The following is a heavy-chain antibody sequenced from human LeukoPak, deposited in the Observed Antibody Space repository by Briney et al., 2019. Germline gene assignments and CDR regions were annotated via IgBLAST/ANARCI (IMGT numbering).Heavy chain of an antibody. CDR3: AKVFPSGGNLSYYYYYYMDV. Sequence: PGGSLRLSCAASGFTFSSYWMHWVRQAPGKGLVWVSRINSDGSSTSYAYSVKGRFTISRDNAKNTLYLQMNSLRAEDTAVYYCAKVFPSGGNLSYYYYYYMDVWGKGTTVTISS. CDR1: GFTFSSYW. D-gene: IGHD4-23*01. CDR2: INSDGSST. V-gene: IGHV3-74*01. J-gene: IGHJ6*03.